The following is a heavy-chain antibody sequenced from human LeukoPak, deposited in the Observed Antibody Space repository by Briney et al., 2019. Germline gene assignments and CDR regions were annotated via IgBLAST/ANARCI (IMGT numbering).Heavy chain of an antibody. Sequence: PGGSLRLSCAVSGFTFSNYMMTWVRQAPGEGLEWVANMRTDGSVPSYLDSVKGRFIISRDNAKNSLYLQMNSLRVEDTAVYYCARDKDFTIDYWGQGTLVTVSS. CDR2: MRTDGSVP. V-gene: IGHV3-7*01. CDR3: ARDKDFTIDY. J-gene: IGHJ4*02. D-gene: IGHD3-10*01. CDR1: GFTFSNYM.